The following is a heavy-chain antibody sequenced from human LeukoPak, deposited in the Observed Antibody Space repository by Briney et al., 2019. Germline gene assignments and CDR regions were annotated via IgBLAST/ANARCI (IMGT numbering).Heavy chain of an antibody. D-gene: IGHD5-12*01. CDR1: GFTFTSSA. V-gene: IGHV1-58*01. Sequence: GASVKVSCKASGFTFTSSAVQWVRQARGQRLEWIGWIGVGSGNTNCPQKLQERVTITRDMSTSTAYMELSSLRSEDTAVYYCAADSRAGTGGGYDSDFDYWGQGTLVTVSS. CDR2: IGVGSGNT. CDR3: AADSRAGTGGGYDSDFDY. J-gene: IGHJ4*02.